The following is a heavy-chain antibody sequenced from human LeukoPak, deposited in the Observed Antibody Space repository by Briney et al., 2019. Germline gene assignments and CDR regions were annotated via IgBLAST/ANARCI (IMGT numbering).Heavy chain of an antibody. CDR2: INPNSGDT. CDR1: GYTFTDYY. CDR3: ARATGAMIIVVQYDY. J-gene: IGHJ4*02. D-gene: IGHD3-22*01. Sequence: ASVKVSCKASGYTFTDYYMHWVPQAPGQGLEWMGRINPNSGDTNYVQKFHGRVTMTRNTSISTAYMELSRLRSDDTAVYYCARATGAMIIVVQYDYWGQGTLVTVSS. V-gene: IGHV1-2*06.